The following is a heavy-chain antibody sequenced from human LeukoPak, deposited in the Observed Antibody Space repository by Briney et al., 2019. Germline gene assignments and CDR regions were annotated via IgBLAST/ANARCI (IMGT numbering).Heavy chain of an antibody. V-gene: IGHV3-48*01. CDR1: GFNFSIYS. CDR3: AKDRTPYASGSHWGMDV. CDR2: ITRSSTTI. Sequence: GGSLSLSCAASGFNFSIYSMNWVRQAPGKGLEWVSYITRSSTTIYYADSVKGRFTISRDNSKNTLYLQMNSLRAEDTAVYYCAKDRTPYASGSHWGMDVWGQGTTVTVSS. D-gene: IGHD3-10*01. J-gene: IGHJ6*02.